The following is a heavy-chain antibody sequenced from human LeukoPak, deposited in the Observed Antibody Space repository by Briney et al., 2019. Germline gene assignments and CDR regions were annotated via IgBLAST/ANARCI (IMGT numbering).Heavy chain of an antibody. CDR2: IKQDGSEK. J-gene: IGHJ4*02. Sequence: PGGSLRLSCAASGFTFSSYWMSWVRQAPGKGLEWVANIKQDGSEKYYVDSVKGRFTISRDNAKNSLYLQMNSLRAEDTAVYYCARVGYSSGWYVDYWGQGTLVTVSS. CDR3: ARVGYSSGWYVDY. D-gene: IGHD6-19*01. V-gene: IGHV3-7*04. CDR1: GFTFSSYW.